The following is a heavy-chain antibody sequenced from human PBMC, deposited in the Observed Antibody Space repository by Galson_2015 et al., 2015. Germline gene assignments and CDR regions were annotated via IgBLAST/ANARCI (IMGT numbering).Heavy chain of an antibody. J-gene: IGHJ4*02. D-gene: IGHD5-24*01. V-gene: IGHV1-2*04. CDR1: GYTFTGHY. Sequence: SLKLSCKASGYTFTGHYLHWVRQAPGQGLEWMGWLHPNSANTNYAQNFQAWVTMTWDTSISTAYLEVSRLRSDDTAVYYCARQTADGYKLDFWGQGTLVTVSS. CDR3: ARQTADGYKLDF. CDR2: LHPNSANT.